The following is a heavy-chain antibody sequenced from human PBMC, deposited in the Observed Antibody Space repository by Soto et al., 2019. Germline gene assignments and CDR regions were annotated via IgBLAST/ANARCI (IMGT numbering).Heavy chain of an antibody. Sequence: QVQLVQSGAEVKKPGASVKVSCKASGYTFTSYDINWVRQATGQGLEWMGWMNPDNGNTGYAQKFQGRVTMTRDTSKRTAYMDLSSLRPEDTAVYYCAGGPAEGEGATYYWGQGTLVTVSS. CDR1: GYTFTSYD. V-gene: IGHV1-8*01. CDR3: AGGPAEGEGATYY. J-gene: IGHJ4*02. CDR2: MNPDNGNT. D-gene: IGHD1-26*01.